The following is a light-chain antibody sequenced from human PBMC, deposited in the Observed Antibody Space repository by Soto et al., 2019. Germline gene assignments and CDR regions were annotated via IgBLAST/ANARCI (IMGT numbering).Light chain of an antibody. J-gene: IGKJ5*01. CDR2: DAS. CDR3: QQRSNWPIT. V-gene: IGKV3-11*01. CDR1: ESVINF. Sequence: EVVLTQSPATQSLSPGERATLSCRASESVINFLAWYQQRPGQPPRLLIYDASNRATGIPARFSGTGSGTDFTLTISILEPEDFAVYYCQQRSNWPITFGQGTRLEIK.